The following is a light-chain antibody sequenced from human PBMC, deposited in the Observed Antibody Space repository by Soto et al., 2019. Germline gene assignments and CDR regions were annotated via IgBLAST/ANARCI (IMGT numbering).Light chain of an antibody. CDR2: GAS. V-gene: IGKV1-39*01. CDR1: LRISKY. CDR3: QQSHSTPLT. Sequence: DIKLTQSPSSLSASVGDRVTITCRASLRISKYLNWYQQKPGKAPKLLIYGASTLQSGVPSRFSGSGSGTYFTLTITNLQPEDSATYFCQQSHSTPLTFGGGTKLEI. J-gene: IGKJ4*01.